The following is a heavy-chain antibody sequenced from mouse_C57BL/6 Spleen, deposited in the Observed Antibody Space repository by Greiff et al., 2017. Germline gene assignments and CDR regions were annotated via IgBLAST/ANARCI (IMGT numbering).Heavy chain of an antibody. CDR3: TAYDGYSHWYFDV. J-gene: IGHJ1*03. CDR2: IRLKSDNYAT. CDR1: GFTFSNYW. Sequence: EVKVVESGGGLVQPGGSMKLSCVASGFTFSNYWMNWVRQSPEKGLEWVAQIRLKSDNYATHYAESVKGRFTISRDDSKSSVYLQMNNLRADDTGMYYCTAYDGYSHWYFDVWGTGTTVTVSS. D-gene: IGHD2-3*01. V-gene: IGHV6-3*01.